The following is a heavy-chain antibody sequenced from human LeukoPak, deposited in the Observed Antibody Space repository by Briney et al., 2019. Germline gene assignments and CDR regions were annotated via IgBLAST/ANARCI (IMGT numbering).Heavy chain of an antibody. Sequence: SGTLSLTCAVYGGSFSGYYWSWIRQPPGKGLEWIGEINHSGSTNYNPSLKSRVTISVDTSKNQFSLKLSSVTAADTAVYYCARGTKQLKTYYYMDVWGKGTTVTVSS. J-gene: IGHJ6*03. CDR2: INHSGST. CDR3: ARGTKQLKTYYYMDV. V-gene: IGHV4-34*01. D-gene: IGHD6-6*01. CDR1: GGSFSGYY.